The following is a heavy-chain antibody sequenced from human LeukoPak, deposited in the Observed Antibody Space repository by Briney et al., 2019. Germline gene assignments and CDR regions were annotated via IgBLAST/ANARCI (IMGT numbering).Heavy chain of an antibody. V-gene: IGHV3-7*03. D-gene: IGHD1/OR15-1a*01. CDR3: TKDVEHF. CDR1: GFTFSSLW. J-gene: IGHJ1*01. CDR2: IKQDGSEV. Sequence: PGGSLRLSCVGSGFTFSSLWMSWVRQIPGKGLEWVANIKQDGSEVYYVDSVKGRFTISRDNSKNTLYLQMNGLRAEDTAVYYCTKDVEHFWGQGTLVTVSS.